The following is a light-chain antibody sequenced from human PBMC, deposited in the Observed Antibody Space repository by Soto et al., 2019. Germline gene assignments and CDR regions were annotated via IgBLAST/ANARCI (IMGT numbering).Light chain of an antibody. Sequence: DIQMTQSPSTLSASVGDRVTITCRASQSVSGWLAWYQQKPGKAPKVLIYKASSLESGVPPRFSGSGSGTEFTLAIRSLQPDDFATYYCQQYDSYPCTFGQGTKLEIK. CDR2: KAS. CDR3: QQYDSYPCT. CDR1: QSVSGW. V-gene: IGKV1-5*03. J-gene: IGKJ2*02.